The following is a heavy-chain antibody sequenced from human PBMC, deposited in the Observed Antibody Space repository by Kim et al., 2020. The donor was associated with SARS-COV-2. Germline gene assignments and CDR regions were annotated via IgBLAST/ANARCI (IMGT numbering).Heavy chain of an antibody. V-gene: IGHV3-64*01. J-gene: IGHJ4*02. Sequence: KGRFTISRDNSKNTLYLQMGSLRAEDMAVYYCARGDPGYYYGSGSYYFDYWGQGTLVTVSS. CDR3: ARGDPGYYYGSGSYYFDY. D-gene: IGHD3-10*01.